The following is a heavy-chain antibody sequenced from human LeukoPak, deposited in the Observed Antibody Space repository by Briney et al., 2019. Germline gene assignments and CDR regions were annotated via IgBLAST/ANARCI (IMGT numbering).Heavy chain of an antibody. CDR1: GFTYSGSA. J-gene: IGHJ4*02. D-gene: IGHD3-3*01. V-gene: IGHV3-73*01. Sequence: PGGSLRLSCAASGFTYSGSAMHWVRQASGKGLEWVGRIRSKANSYATAYAASVKGRFTISRDDSKNTAYLQMNSLKTEDTAVYYCTCHFWSGYYIDYWGQGTLVTVSS. CDR3: TCHFWSGYYIDY. CDR2: IRSKANSYAT.